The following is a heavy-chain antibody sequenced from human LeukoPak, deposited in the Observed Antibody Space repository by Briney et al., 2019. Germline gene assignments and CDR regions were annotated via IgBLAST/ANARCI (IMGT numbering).Heavy chain of an antibody. J-gene: IGHJ6*02. CDR3: ARTYSGSYFYPGDGMDV. Sequence: PSQTLSLTCTVSGGSISSGGYYWSWIRQHPGKGLEWIGYIYYSGSTYYNPSLKSRVTISVDTSKNQFSLKLSSVTAADTAVYYCARTYSGSYFYPGDGMDVWGQGTTVTVSS. CDR2: IYYSGST. CDR1: GGSISSGGYY. V-gene: IGHV4-31*03. D-gene: IGHD1-26*01.